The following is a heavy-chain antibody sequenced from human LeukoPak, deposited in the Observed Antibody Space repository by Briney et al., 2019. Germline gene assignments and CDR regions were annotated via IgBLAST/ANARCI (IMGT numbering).Heavy chain of an antibody. D-gene: IGHD3-22*01. Sequence: GASVKVSCKASGYTFTGYYMHWVRQAPGQGLEWMGWINPNSGGTNYAQKFQGRVTMTRDTSISTAYMELSRLRSDDTAVYYCARDQHDTYYYDSSGYHDAFDIWGQGTMVTVSS. CDR1: GYTFTGYY. CDR3: ARDQHDTYYYDSSGYHDAFDI. V-gene: IGHV1-2*02. CDR2: INPNSGGT. J-gene: IGHJ3*02.